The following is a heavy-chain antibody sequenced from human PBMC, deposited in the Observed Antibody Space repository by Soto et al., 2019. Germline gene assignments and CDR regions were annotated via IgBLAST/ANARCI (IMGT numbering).Heavy chain of an antibody. CDR3: AKGSGSYGY. D-gene: IGHD1-26*01. Sequence: QVQLVESGGGVVQTGRSLRLSCAASGFTFSRYGMHWVRQAPGKGLEWVAVISYDGSNKYYADSVKGRFTISRDNSKNTLYLQMNSLRAEDTAVYYCAKGSGSYGYWGQGTLVTVSS. CDR1: GFTFSRYG. J-gene: IGHJ4*02. V-gene: IGHV3-30*18. CDR2: ISYDGSNK.